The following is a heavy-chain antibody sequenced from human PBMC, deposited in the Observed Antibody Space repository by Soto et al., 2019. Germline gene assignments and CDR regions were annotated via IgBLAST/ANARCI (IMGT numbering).Heavy chain of an antibody. J-gene: IGHJ6*02. D-gene: IGHD6-13*01. Sequence: VKVSCKVSGYTLTELSMHWVRQAPGQRLEWMGWINAGNGNTKYSQKFQGRVTITRDTSASTAYMELSSLRSEDTAVYYCATASSWDYYYGMDVWGQGTTVTVSS. CDR2: INAGNGNT. V-gene: IGHV1-3*01. CDR3: ATASSWDYYYGMDV. CDR1: GYTLTELS.